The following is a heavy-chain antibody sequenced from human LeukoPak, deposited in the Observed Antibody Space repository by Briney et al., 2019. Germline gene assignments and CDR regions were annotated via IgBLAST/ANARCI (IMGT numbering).Heavy chain of an antibody. CDR3: ARGDSFFDY. J-gene: IGHJ4*02. D-gene: IGHD2-21*01. V-gene: IGHV1-69*04. CDR1: GYTFTSYD. Sequence: ASVKVSCKASGYTFTSYDINWVRQAPGQGLEWMGRIIPILGIANYAQKFQGRVTITADKSTSTAYMELSSLRSEDTAVYYCARGDSFFDYWGQGTLVTVSS. CDR2: IIPILGIA.